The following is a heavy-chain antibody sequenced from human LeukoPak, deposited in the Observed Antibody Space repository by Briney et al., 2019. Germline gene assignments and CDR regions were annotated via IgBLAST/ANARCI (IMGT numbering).Heavy chain of an antibody. Sequence: PGGTLRLSCAASGFTFSSYGMSWVRQAPGKGLEWVSAISGSGGSTYYADSVKGRFTISRDNSKNTLHLQMNSLTAEDTAVYYCAKTFQWYYMDVWGKGTTVTISS. CDR2: ISGSGGST. J-gene: IGHJ6*03. CDR1: GFTFSSYG. D-gene: IGHD2-8*01. CDR3: AKTFQWYYMDV. V-gene: IGHV3-23*01.